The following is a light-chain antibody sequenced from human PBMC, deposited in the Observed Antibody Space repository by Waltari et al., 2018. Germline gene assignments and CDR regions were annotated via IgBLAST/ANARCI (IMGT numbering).Light chain of an antibody. J-gene: IGKJ1*01. Sequence: DVVMTQSPLSLPVTLGQPASISCRSSQSLVYIDGSTYLNWFQQRPGQSPRRLIYKVSRRDSGVPDRFSGSGSGTHFTLTISRVEAEDVGVYYCMQGIHWPPTFGQGTKVETK. CDR3: MQGIHWPPT. V-gene: IGKV2-30*01. CDR1: QSLVYIDGSTY. CDR2: KVS.